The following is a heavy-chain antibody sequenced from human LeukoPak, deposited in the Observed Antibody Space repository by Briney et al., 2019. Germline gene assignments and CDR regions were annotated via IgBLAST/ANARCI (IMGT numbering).Heavy chain of an antibody. Sequence: GGSLTLSCAASGFAFSSYEMNWVRQAPGKGLEWVSYISSSASIIYYADSVKGRFTISRDNAKNSLYLQMNSLRAEDTAVYYCARAVGTTVYFDYWGQGSLVTVSS. CDR1: GFAFSSYE. J-gene: IGHJ4*02. CDR2: ISSSASII. D-gene: IGHD1-26*01. V-gene: IGHV3-48*03. CDR3: ARAVGTTVYFDY.